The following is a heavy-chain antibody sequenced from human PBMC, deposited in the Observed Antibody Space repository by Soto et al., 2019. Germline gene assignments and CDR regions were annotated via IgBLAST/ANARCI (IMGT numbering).Heavy chain of an antibody. J-gene: IGHJ4*02. D-gene: IGHD1-26*01. CDR1: GFTFSNYG. CDR3: AKKSGVGATWYFDY. Sequence: PGGSLRLSCAASGFTFSNYGMSWGRQAPGKGLEWVSALPEIGTNTYYADSVKGRFTISRDNSKNTLFLQINTLRAGDTAVYYCAKKSGVGATWYFDYWGQGTLVTVSS. V-gene: IGHV3-23*01. CDR2: LPEIGTNT.